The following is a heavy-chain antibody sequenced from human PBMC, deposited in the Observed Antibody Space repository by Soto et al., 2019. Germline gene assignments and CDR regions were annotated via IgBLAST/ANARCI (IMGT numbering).Heavy chain of an antibody. CDR2: INPNSGNI. CDR3: ARGRASGSYYPLDY. D-gene: IGHD3-10*01. CDR1: GNTFTSYD. V-gene: IGHV1-8*01. J-gene: IGHJ4*02. Sequence: GASVKVSCKASGNTFTSYDINWVRQATGHGLEWMGWINPNSGNIGYAQKFQDRVTMTRDTAIRTAYMEVSRLRSDDTAVYYCARGRASGSYYPLDYWGQGTLVTVSS.